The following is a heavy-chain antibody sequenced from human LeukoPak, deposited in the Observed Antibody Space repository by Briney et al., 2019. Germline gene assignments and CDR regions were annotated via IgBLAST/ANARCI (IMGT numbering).Heavy chain of an antibody. J-gene: IGHJ4*02. CDR2: IIPIFGTA. CDR3: AREYPSGAPLDY. V-gene: IGHV1-69*05. D-gene: IGHD3-10*01. Sequence: SVKVSCKASGGTFSSYAISWVRQAPGQGLEWMGGIIPIFGTANYAQKFQGRVTMTTDTSTSTAYMELRSLRSDDTAVYYCAREYPSGAPLDYWGQGTLVTVSS. CDR1: GGTFSSYA.